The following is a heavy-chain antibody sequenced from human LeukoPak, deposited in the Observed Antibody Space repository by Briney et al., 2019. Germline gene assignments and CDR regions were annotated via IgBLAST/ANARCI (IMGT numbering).Heavy chain of an antibody. CDR3: ARELGENYDFWSGYYTLDY. V-gene: IGHV4-61*02. Sequence: PSETLSLTCTVSGGSISSGSYYWSWIRQPAGKGLEWIGRIYTSGSTNYNPSLKSRVTILVDTSKNQFSLKLSSVTAADTAVYYCARELGENYDFWSGYYTLDYWGQGTLVTVSS. CDR2: IYTSGST. J-gene: IGHJ4*02. D-gene: IGHD3-3*01. CDR1: GGSISSGSYY.